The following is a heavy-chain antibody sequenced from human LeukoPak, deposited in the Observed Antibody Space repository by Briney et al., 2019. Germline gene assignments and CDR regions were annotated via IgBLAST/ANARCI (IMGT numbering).Heavy chain of an antibody. V-gene: IGHV4-39*01. CDR2: IYHSGST. Sequence: PSETLSLTCTVSGGSFSSSSFYWGWIRQPPGKGLEWVGSIYHSGSTYYNPSLKGRVTISVDTSKIRFSLKLSSVTAADTVVYYCGNQVFPDYGSASSFDYWGQGTLVTVSS. D-gene: IGHD3-10*01. CDR3: GNQVFPDYGSASSFDY. J-gene: IGHJ4*02. CDR1: GGSFSSSSFY.